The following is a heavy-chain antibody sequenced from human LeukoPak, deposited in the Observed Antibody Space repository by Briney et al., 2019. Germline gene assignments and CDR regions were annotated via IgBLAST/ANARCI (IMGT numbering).Heavy chain of an antibody. CDR2: IYSGGRT. V-gene: IGHV3-66*01. Sequence: GGSLRLSCAASGFTVSSNYMTWVRQAPGKGLEWVSVIYSGGRTYYADSVKGRFTVSRDNSKNTVFLQMNSLRAEDTAVYFCARVATGSYDWFDPWGQGTLVTVSS. CDR3: ARVATGSYDWFDP. D-gene: IGHD3-10*01. CDR1: GFTVSSNY. J-gene: IGHJ5*02.